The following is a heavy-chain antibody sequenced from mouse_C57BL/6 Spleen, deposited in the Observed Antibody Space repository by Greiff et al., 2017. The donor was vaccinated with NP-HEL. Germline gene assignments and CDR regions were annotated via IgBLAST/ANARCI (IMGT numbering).Heavy chain of an antibody. Sequence: QVQLKQSGPELVKPGASVKISCKASGYAFSSSWMNWVKQRPGKRLEWIGRIYPGDGDTNYNGKFKGKATLTADKSSSTAYMQLSSLTSEDSAVYFCARSDYGSSYAMDYWGQGTSVTVSS. CDR2: IYPGDGDT. CDR1: GYAFSSSW. V-gene: IGHV1-82*01. J-gene: IGHJ4*01. CDR3: ARSDYGSSYAMDY. D-gene: IGHD1-1*01.